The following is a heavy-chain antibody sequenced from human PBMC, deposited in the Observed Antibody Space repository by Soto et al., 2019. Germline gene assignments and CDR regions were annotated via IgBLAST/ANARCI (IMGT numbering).Heavy chain of an antibody. D-gene: IGHD3-22*01. CDR2: IGXAXXX. V-gene: IGHV3-13*04. CDR3: ARAIGPTLFDY. Sequence: GGSPRLSCSASGFTFSSYDMHWVRQGPGKGLEXVSXIGXAXXXNXXGPVKGRFTISRENAKNSLYLQMNSLRAGDTAIYFCARAIGPTLFDYWGQGTLVTASS. J-gene: IGHJ4*02. CDR1: GFTFSSYD.